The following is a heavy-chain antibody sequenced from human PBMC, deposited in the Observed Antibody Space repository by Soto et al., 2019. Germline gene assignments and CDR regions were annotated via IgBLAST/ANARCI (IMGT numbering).Heavy chain of an antibody. CDR3: TTGGMWGLVSSYFDY. CDR2: IKSKTVGGTT. Sequence: EVQLVESGGGLVKPGGTLRLSCAASGITFSNAWMNWVRQAPGTGLEWVGRIKSKTVGGTTDYAAPVKGRFTISRDDSKYTMYLLVDSLKTEHAAVYYCTTGGMWGLVSSYFDYWGQGTLVTVAS. D-gene: IGHD2-21*01. V-gene: IGHV3-15*07. CDR1: GITFSNAW. J-gene: IGHJ4*02.